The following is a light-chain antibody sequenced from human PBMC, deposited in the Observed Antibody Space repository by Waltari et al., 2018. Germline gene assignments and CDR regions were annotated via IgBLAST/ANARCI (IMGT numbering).Light chain of an antibody. CDR2: GAS. CDR1: QSVSRA. V-gene: IGKV3-20*01. CDR3: QHYVRSPAT. J-gene: IGKJ1*01. Sequence: EIVLTQSPGTLSLSLGERATLSCRASQSVSRALAWYQQKPGQAPRLLIYGASTRATGIPDRFSGSGSGTDFSLTISRLEPDDFAVYYCQHYVRSPATFGQGTTVEI.